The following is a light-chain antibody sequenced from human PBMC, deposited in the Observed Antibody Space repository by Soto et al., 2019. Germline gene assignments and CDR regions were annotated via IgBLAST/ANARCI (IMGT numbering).Light chain of an antibody. CDR3: QQYNNWPMYT. CDR1: QSVSSY. J-gene: IGKJ2*01. Sequence: EIVLTQSPATLSLSPGERATLSCRASQSVSSYLAWYQQKPGQAPRLLIYDASTRATGIPARFSGSGSGTEFTLTISSLQSEDFAVYYCQQYNNWPMYTFGQGTKLEIK. V-gene: IGKV3D-15*01. CDR2: DAS.